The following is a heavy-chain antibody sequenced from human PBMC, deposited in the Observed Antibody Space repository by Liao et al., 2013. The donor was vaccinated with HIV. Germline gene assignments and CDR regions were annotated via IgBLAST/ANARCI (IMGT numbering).Heavy chain of an antibody. V-gene: IGHV4-34*01. Sequence: QVQLQQWGAGLLKPSETLSLTCAVYGGSFNGYYWSWIRQPPGKGLEWIGEINHSGSTNYNPSLKSRVTISVDTSKNQFSLKLSSVTAADTAVYYCARGFRLRLGLVDYWGQGTPGHRLL. CDR1: GGSFNGYY. D-gene: IGHD3-16*01. J-gene: IGHJ4*02. CDR3: ARGFRLRLGLVDY. CDR2: INHSGST.